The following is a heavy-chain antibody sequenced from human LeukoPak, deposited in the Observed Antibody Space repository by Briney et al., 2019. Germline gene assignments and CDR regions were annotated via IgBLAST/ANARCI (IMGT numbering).Heavy chain of an antibody. D-gene: IGHD3-22*01. Sequence: ASVKVSCKASGYTFTSYYMHWVRQAPGQGLEWMGIINPSGGSTSYAQKFQGRVTMTRDMSTSTVYMELSSLRSEDTAVYFCARDNSQPDYYDNTAYFPLDGFHMWGQGTMVTVSS. CDR1: GYTFTSYY. V-gene: IGHV1-46*01. CDR2: INPSGGST. J-gene: IGHJ3*02. CDR3: ARDNSQPDYYDNTAYFPLDGFHM.